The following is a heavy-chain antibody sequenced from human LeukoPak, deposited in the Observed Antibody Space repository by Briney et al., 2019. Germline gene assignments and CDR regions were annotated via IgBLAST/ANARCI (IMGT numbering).Heavy chain of an antibody. J-gene: IGHJ6*03. CDR1: GVSISSYY. CDR3: ARRRGSGWYVGYYYCMDV. Sequence: SETLSLTCTVSGVSISSYYWSWLRQPPGKGLEWIGEINHSGSTNYNPSLKSRVTISVDTSKNQFPLKLSSVTAADTALYYCARRRGSGWYVGYYYCMDVWGKGTTVTASS. D-gene: IGHD6-19*01. CDR2: INHSGST. V-gene: IGHV4-34*01.